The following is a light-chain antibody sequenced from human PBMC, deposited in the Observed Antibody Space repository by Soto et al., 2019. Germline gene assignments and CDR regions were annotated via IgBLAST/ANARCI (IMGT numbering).Light chain of an antibody. CDR3: QQYNANWT. CDR2: KAS. Sequence: DIQMTQSPSTLSASVGDRVTITCRASQSISSWLAWYQQKPGQAPKLLIYKASTLQSGVPSRFSGSGSGTEFTIAISSLQPDDSATYYCQQYNANWTCGQGTKVEIK. J-gene: IGKJ1*01. V-gene: IGKV1-5*03. CDR1: QSISSW.